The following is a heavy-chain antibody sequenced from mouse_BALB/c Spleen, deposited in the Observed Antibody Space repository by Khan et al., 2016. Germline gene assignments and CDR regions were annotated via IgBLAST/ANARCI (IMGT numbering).Heavy chain of an antibody. CDR3: ARGANSFRVFDN. CDR1: VYSFTSYW. J-gene: IGHJ2*01. Sequence: QVQLQQSGAELAKPGASVKMSCKASVYSFTSYWMHWVKQRPGQGLEWIGYIIPNTGYTEHNQKFKDMATLTADKSSTTAYMQLSSLTSKDSAVYYCARGANSFRVFDNWGQGTTLTVSS. V-gene: IGHV1-7*01. CDR2: IIPNTGYT. D-gene: IGHD1-2*01.